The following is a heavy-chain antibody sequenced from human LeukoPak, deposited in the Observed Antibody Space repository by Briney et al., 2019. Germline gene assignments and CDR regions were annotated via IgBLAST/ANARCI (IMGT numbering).Heavy chain of an antibody. V-gene: IGHV3-13*01. Sequence: PGGSLRLSCAASGFTFSSYDMHWVRQATGKGLEWVSAIGTAGDTYYPGSVKGRFTISRENAKNSLYLQMNSLRAGDTAVYYCARGENCSGGSCSKSIDYWGQGTLVTVSS. CDR2: IGTAGDT. CDR3: ARGENCSGGSCSKSIDY. D-gene: IGHD2-15*01. J-gene: IGHJ4*02. CDR1: GFTFSSYD.